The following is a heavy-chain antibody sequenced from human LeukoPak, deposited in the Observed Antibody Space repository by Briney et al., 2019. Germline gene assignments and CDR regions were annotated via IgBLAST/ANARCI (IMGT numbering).Heavy chain of an antibody. D-gene: IGHD4-17*01. J-gene: IGHJ4*02. CDR3: ARLDYGDYADLDY. V-gene: IGHV5-10-1*01. Sequence: GESLQISCKGSGSSFTSYWISWVRQLPGKGLEWMGRIDPSDSYTNYSPSFQGHVTISADKSISTAYLQWSSLKASDTAMHYCARLDYGDYADLDYWGQGTLVTVSS. CDR2: IDPSDSYT. CDR1: GSSFTSYW.